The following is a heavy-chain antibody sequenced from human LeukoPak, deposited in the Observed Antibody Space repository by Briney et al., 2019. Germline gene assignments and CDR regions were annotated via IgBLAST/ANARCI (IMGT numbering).Heavy chain of an antibody. CDR2: ISGSGGST. D-gene: IGHD3-22*01. CDR1: GFTFSSYA. J-gene: IGHJ4*02. Sequence: GGSLRLSCAASGFTFSSYAMSWVRQAPGKGLEWVSAISGSGGSTYYADSVKGRFTISRDNSKNTLYLQMNSLRAEDTAVYYCAKDPTSGDSSRYYIYYFDYWGQGTLVTVSS. CDR3: AKDPTSGDSSRYYIYYFDY. V-gene: IGHV3-23*01.